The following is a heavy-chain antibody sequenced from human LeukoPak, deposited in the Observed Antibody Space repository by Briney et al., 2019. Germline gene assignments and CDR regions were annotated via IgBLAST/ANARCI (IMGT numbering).Heavy chain of an antibody. Sequence: GGSLRLSCAASGFTFSSYGMHWVRQAPGKGLEWVAVISYDRSNKYYAGSVKGRFTISRDNSKNTLYLQMNSLRVEDTAVYYCARMRGRYCSSNGCYVEYWGQGALVTVSS. J-gene: IGHJ4*02. CDR2: ISYDRSNK. CDR3: ARMRGRYCSSNGCYVEY. V-gene: IGHV3-30*03. CDR1: GFTFSSYG. D-gene: IGHD2-2*01.